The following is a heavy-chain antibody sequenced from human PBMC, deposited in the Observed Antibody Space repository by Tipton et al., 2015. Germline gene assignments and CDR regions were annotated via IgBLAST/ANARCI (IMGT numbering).Heavy chain of an antibody. J-gene: IGHJ2*01. V-gene: IGHV4-34*01. CDR2: IYPTTST. Sequence: TLSLTCAVEGGSFSYHYWSWIRQPPGKALEWIGEIYPTTSTNYNPSLESRVDMSVDMSKKQVSLSLTSVTAADTAVYYCARGPAAAGNSYFDIWGRGTLVTVSS. D-gene: IGHD6-13*01. CDR3: ARGPAAAGNSYFDI. CDR1: GGSFSYHY.